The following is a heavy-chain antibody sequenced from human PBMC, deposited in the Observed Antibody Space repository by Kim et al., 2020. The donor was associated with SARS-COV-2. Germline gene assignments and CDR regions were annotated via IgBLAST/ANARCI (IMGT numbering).Heavy chain of an antibody. CDR2: VIPMTGTN. J-gene: IGHJ4*02. CDR3: TTEITSRPH. V-gene: IGHV1-69*13. CDR1: GGTFRRYA. D-gene: IGHD1-20*01. Sequence: SVKVSCKVSGGTFRRYAISWVRQAPGHGLEWMGGVIPMTGTNTYAQKFQGRASITADESTTTTYLELTNLQSGDTAVYYCTTEITSRPHWGQGTLVTVS.